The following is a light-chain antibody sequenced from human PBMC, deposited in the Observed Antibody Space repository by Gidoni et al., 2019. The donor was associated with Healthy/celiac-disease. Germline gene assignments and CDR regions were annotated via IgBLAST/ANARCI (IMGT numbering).Light chain of an antibody. Sequence: DIQMTQSPSSLSASVGDRVTITCQASQDISNYLNWYQQKPGKAPKLLIYDASNLETGVPSRFSGSGSGTDFTFTISSLQPEDIVTYYCQQLGITFGPGTKVDIK. J-gene: IGKJ3*01. CDR3: QQLGIT. CDR1: QDISNY. V-gene: IGKV1-33*01. CDR2: DAS.